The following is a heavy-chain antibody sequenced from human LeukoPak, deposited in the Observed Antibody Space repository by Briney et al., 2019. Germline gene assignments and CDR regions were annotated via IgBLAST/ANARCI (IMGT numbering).Heavy chain of an antibody. V-gene: IGHV3-23*01. CDR2: ISGSGGMT. CDR1: GFTFSSYA. CDR3: ARDLRTGTLHDY. D-gene: IGHD1-1*01. J-gene: IGHJ4*02. Sequence: GGSLRLSCAASGFTFSSYAMSWVRQAPGKGLDWVSAISGSGGMTYYADSVKGRFTISRDNSKNTLDLQMNSLRAEDTAVYYCARDLRTGTLHDYWGQGTLVTVSS.